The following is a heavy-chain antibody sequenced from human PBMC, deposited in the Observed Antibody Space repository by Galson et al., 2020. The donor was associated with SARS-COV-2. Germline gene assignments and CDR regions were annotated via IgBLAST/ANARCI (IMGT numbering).Heavy chain of an antibody. CDR3: ARDPDGGNSPASDY. V-gene: IGHV1-69*13. J-gene: IGHJ4*02. CDR1: GGTFSSYA. Sequence: SVKVSCKASGGTFSSYAISWVRQAPGQGLEWMGGIIPIFGTANYAQKFQGRVTITADESTSTAYMELSSLRSEDTAVYYCARDPDGGNSPASDYWGQGTLVTVSS. CDR2: IIPIFGTA. D-gene: IGHD2-21*02.